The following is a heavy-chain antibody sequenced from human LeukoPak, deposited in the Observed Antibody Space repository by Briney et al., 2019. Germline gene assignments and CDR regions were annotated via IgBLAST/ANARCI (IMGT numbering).Heavy chain of an antibody. CDR2: ISSSSYI. CDR3: ARVCSSGPSSWFDP. J-gene: IGHJ5*02. D-gene: IGHD6-19*01. Sequence: GGSLRLSCAASGFTFSSYNMNWVRQAPGKGLEWASSISSSSYIYYADLVKGRFTISRDNAKNSLYLQMNSLRAEDTAVYYCARVCSSGPSSWFDPWGQGTLVTVSS. CDR1: GFTFSSYN. V-gene: IGHV3-21*01.